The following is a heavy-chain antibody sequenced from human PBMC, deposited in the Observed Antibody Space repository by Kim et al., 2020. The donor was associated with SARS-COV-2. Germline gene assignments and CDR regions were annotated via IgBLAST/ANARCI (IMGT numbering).Heavy chain of an antibody. CDR2: IRSKANSYAT. CDR3: TTLSGYYGSGFYYYYYYGMDV. D-gene: IGHD3-10*01. J-gene: IGHJ6*02. CDR1: GFTFSGSA. Sequence: WGSLRLSCAASGFTFSGSAMHWVRQASGKGLEWVGRIRSKANSYATAYAASVKGRFTISRDDSKNTAYLQMNSLKTEDTAVYYCTTLSGYYGSGFYYYYYYGMDVWGQGTTVTVSS. V-gene: IGHV3-73*01.